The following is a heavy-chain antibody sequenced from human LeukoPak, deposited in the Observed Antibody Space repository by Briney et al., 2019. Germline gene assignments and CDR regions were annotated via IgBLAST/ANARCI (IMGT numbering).Heavy chain of an antibody. J-gene: IGHJ4*02. CDR1: GGSFSGYY. CDR3: ARVARDPFNYDILTGYPPPFDY. Sequence: SSETLSLTCAVYGGSFSGYYWSWIRQPPGRGLEWVGEINHSGSTNYNPSLKSRVTITVDTSKNQFSLKLSSVTAADTAVYYCARVARDPFNYDILTGYPPPFDYWGQGTLVTVSS. V-gene: IGHV4-34*01. D-gene: IGHD3-9*01. CDR2: INHSGST.